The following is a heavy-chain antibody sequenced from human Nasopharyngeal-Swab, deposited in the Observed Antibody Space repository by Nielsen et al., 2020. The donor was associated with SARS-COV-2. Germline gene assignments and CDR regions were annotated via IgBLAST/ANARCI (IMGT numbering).Heavy chain of an antibody. CDR2: IFSNDEK. J-gene: IGHJ6*02. D-gene: IGHD1-1*01. V-gene: IGHV2-26*01. CDR3: ARIRSNHFPTDYYYYGMDV. CDR1: GFSLSNARRG. Sequence: SGPTLVKPAETLMPTCTVSGFSLSNARRGVSWIRQPPGKALEWLAHIFSNDEKSYSTSLKSRLTISKDTSKSQVVLTMTNMDPVDTATYYCARIRSNHFPTDYYYYGMDVWGQGTTVTVSS.